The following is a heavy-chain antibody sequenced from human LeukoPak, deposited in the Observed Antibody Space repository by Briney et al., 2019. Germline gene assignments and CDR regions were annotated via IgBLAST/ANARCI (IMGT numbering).Heavy chain of an antibody. CDR1: GYTFTSYG. Sequence: ASVKVSCKASGYTFTSYGISWVRQAPGQGLEWMGRINPNSGGTNYAQKFQGRVTMTRDTSISTAYMEPSRLRADDTAVYYCARASVGATSAYYMDVWGKRTTVTVSS. CDR2: INPNSGGT. J-gene: IGHJ6*03. CDR3: ARASVGATSAYYMDV. D-gene: IGHD1-26*01. V-gene: IGHV1-2*06.